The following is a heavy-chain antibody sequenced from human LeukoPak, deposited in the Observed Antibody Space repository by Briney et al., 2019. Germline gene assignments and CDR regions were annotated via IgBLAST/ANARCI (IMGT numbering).Heavy chain of an antibody. V-gene: IGHV3-21*01. CDR2: ISSSSYI. CDR3: ARDRSRYCSSTSCYIGLDY. D-gene: IGHD2-2*02. J-gene: IGHJ4*02. CDR1: GFTFSSYS. Sequence: GGSLRLSCAASGFTFSSYSMNWVRQAPGKGLEWVSSISSSSYIYYADSVKGRFTISRDNAKNSLYLQMNSLRAEDTAVYYCARDRSRYCSSTSCYIGLDYWGQGTLVTVSS.